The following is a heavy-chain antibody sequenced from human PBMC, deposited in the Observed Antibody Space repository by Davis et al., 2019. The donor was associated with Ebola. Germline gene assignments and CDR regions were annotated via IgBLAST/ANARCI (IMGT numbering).Heavy chain of an antibody. CDR1: GFVFSSYV. Sequence: GESLKISCAASGFVFSSYVMSWVRRAPGKGLEWVSTLGLSADTYYADSVTGRFTISRDNSKNTLHLQMNSLRAEDTAVYYCAREGGDGYNDPGFDPWGQGTLVTVSS. D-gene: IGHD5-24*01. CDR2: LGLSADT. CDR3: AREGGDGYNDPGFDP. V-gene: IGHV3-23*01. J-gene: IGHJ5*02.